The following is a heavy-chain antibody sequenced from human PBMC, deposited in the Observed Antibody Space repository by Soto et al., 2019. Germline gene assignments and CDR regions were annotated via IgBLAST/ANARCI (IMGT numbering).Heavy chain of an antibody. D-gene: IGHD3-10*01. Sequence: EVQLLESGGGLVQPGGSLRLSCAASGFTFSGYALTWVRQAPGKGLEWVSAISGGGDATFYADSVKGRFTISRDNSKNTLYLQLNTLRAEETAVYYCARKFSGSTGRPDLWYFDLWGRGTLVTVSS. CDR1: GFTFSGYA. CDR2: ISGGGDAT. CDR3: ARKFSGSTGRPDLWYFDL. J-gene: IGHJ2*01. V-gene: IGHV3-23*01.